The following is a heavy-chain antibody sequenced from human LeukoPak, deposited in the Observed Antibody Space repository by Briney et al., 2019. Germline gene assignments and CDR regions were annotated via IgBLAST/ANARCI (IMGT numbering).Heavy chain of an antibody. D-gene: IGHD6-13*01. CDR2: ISGSGGST. V-gene: IGHV3-23*01. CDR3: AKDLVAAAGSPSWFDP. Sequence: VGSLRPSCAASGFTFSSYAMSWVRQSPGKGLEWFSAISGSGGSTYDAGSVKGRFTISRDNSKNTLYLQMSSLRAEDTAVYYCAKDLVAAAGSPSWFDPWGQGTLVTVSS. J-gene: IGHJ5*02. CDR1: GFTFSSYA.